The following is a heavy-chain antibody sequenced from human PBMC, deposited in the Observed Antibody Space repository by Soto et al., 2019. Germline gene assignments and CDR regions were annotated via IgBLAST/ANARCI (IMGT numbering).Heavy chain of an antibody. CDR1: GFTFSSYG. V-gene: IGHV3-33*01. J-gene: IGHJ5*02. Sequence: QVQLVESGGGVVQPGRSLRLSCAASGFTFSSYGMHWVRQAPGKGLEWVAVIWYDGSNKYYADSVKGRFTISRDNSKNTLYLQMNSLRAEDTAVYYCARDPYSSGWYSWVFDPWGQGTLVTVSS. CDR3: ARDPYSSGWYSWVFDP. CDR2: IWYDGSNK. D-gene: IGHD6-19*01.